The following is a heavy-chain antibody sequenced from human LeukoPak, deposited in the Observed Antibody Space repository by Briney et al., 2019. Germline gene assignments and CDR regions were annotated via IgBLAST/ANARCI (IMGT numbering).Heavy chain of an antibody. D-gene: IGHD4-17*01. V-gene: IGHV3-23*01. CDR1: GLTFSNYA. CDR3: SKDPNGDYVGAFDM. Sequence: HPGGSLRLSCTASGLTFSNYATTWVRQAPGKGLECVSSITGSGRGTYYADSVKGRFSVSRDNSQNTVFLHMNSLRADDTALYYCSKDPNGDYVGAFDMWGPGTRVTVSS. CDR2: ITGSGRGT. J-gene: IGHJ3*02.